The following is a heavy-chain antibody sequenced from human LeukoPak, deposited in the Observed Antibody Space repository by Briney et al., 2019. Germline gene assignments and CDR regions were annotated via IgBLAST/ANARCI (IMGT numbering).Heavy chain of an antibody. CDR3: ATVAGDCSGGRCYLLRFDY. D-gene: IGHD2-15*01. J-gene: IGHJ4*02. CDR1: GFTFSNYW. V-gene: IGHV3-7*01. Sequence: AGGSLRLSCATSGFTFSNYWMSWVRQAPGKGLEWVPNIKLDGSGKDYVDSVKGRFTISRDNAKNSLYLQMNSLRGDDTAVYYCATVAGDCSGGRCYLLRFDYWGQGTLVTVS. CDR2: IKLDGSGK.